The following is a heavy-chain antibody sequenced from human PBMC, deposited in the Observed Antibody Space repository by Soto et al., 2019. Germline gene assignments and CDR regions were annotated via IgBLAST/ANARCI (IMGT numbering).Heavy chain of an antibody. J-gene: IGHJ4*02. V-gene: IGHV1-3*05. Sequence: QVQLVQSGAEEKKPGASVKVSCKASGYTFTSYAMHWVRQAHGQRLEWMGWINAGNGNTKYSQKFQGRVTITRDTSANTAYMEQSSLRSEDTAVYYCARAWVVVTAPDYWGQGTLVTVSS. CDR3: ARAWVVVTAPDY. D-gene: IGHD2-21*02. CDR1: GYTFTSYA. CDR2: INAGNGNT.